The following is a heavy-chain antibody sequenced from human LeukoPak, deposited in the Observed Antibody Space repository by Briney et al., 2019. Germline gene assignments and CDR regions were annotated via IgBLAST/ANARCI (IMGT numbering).Heavy chain of an antibody. CDR3: ARDSGYSGYSDY. CDR2: ISSSSSYT. D-gene: IGHD5-12*01. CDR1: GFTLSSSW. J-gene: IGHJ4*02. V-gene: IGHV3-21*05. Sequence: AGGSLRLSCAASGFTLSSSWMQWVRQAPGKGLEWVSYISSSSSYTDYADSVKGRFTISRDNAKNSLNLQMNSLRAEDTAVYYCARDSGYSGYSDYWGQGTLVTVSS.